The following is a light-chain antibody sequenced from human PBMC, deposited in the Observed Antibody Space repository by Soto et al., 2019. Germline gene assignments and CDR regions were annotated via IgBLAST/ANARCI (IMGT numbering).Light chain of an antibody. CDR2: AAS. V-gene: IGKV1-39*01. J-gene: IGKJ1*01. CDR1: QSISSY. Sequence: DIQMTQSPSSLSASVGDRVTITCRASQSISSYLNWYQQKPGKAPKLLIYAASSLQSGVPSRFSGSGSGTDFTLTISSLQPEDFATYYCQQSYSTLPWKFXQGTKVDIK. CDR3: QQSYSTLPWK.